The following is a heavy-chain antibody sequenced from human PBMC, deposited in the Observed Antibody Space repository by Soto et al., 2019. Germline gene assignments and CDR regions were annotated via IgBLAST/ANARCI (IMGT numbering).Heavy chain of an antibody. V-gene: IGHV4-39*01. CDR2: IYYSGST. CDR3: ARHWLAATRNDVFDP. CDR1: DASISGSSYY. D-gene: IGHD3-22*01. Sequence: SSETLSLTCTVSDASISGSSYYWGWIRQPPGKGLEWIASIYYSGSTYYNPSLKSRVTISVETSKGQFSLKLTSVSPADTAVYYCARHWLAATRNDVFDPWGQGALVTVSS. J-gene: IGHJ5*02.